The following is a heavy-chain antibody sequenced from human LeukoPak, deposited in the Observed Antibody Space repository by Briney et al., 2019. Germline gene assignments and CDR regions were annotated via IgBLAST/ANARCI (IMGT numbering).Heavy chain of an antibody. V-gene: IGHV1-69*13. CDR1: GGTFSSYT. CDR3: ARGYAPQAFDI. Sequence: GAAVRVSFKASGGTFSSYTISWVRQAPGEGGEWRGGIIAIFGTANYAQKFQGRVTIPADESTRTAYLELSSLRSEAPAVYYCARGYAPQAFDIWGQGTMVTVSS. J-gene: IGHJ3*02. CDR2: IIAIFGTA. D-gene: IGHD3-16*01.